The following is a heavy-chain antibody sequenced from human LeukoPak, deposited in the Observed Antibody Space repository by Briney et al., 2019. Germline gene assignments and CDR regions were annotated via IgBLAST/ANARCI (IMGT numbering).Heavy chain of an antibody. J-gene: IGHJ4*02. D-gene: IGHD2-15*01. V-gene: IGHV4-59*01. Sequence: SETLSLTCTVSGGSISSYYWSWIRQPPGKGLEWIGYIYYSGSTNYNPSLKSRVTISVDTSKYQFSLKLSSVTAADTAVYYCAREGYCSGGSCFDYWGQGTLVTVSS. CDR2: IYYSGST. CDR1: GGSISSYY. CDR3: AREGYCSGGSCFDY.